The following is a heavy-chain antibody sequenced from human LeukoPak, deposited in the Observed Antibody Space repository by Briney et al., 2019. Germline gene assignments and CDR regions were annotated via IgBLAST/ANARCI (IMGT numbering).Heavy chain of an antibody. D-gene: IGHD3-10*01. J-gene: IGHJ4*02. V-gene: IGHV4-39*01. Sequence: SETLSLTCTASGGSISSSSYYWGWIRQPPGKGLEWIGSIYYSGSTYYNPSLKSRVTISVDTSKNQFSLKLSSVTAADTAVYYCARLQLLWFGELAGWGQGTLVTVSS. CDR3: ARLQLLWFGELAG. CDR2: IYYSGST. CDR1: GGSISSSSYY.